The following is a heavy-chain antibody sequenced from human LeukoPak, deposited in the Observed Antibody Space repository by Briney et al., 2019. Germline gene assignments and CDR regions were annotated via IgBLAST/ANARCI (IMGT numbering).Heavy chain of an antibody. V-gene: IGHV1-69*05. Sequence: GASVKVSYKASVGTFSSYAISWVRQAPGQGLEWMGGIIPIFGTANYAQKFQGRVTITTDESTSTAYMELSSLRSEDTAVYYCARDREYYYYGSGSYGAFDIWGQGTMVTVSS. CDR2: IIPIFGTA. D-gene: IGHD3-10*01. CDR3: ARDREYYYYGSGSYGAFDI. J-gene: IGHJ3*02. CDR1: VGTFSSYA.